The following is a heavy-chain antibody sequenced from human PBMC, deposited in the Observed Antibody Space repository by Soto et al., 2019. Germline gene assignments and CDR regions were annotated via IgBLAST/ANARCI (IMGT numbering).Heavy chain of an antibody. V-gene: IGHV4-59*01. CDR3: ARDAGSFDY. J-gene: IGHJ4*02. Sequence: SETLSLTCTVSGGSISSYYWSWIRQPPGKGMEWIGYIYYSGSTNYNPSLKSRVTISVDTSASTAYMELSSLRSEDTAVYYCARDAGSFDYWGQGTLVTVSS. CDR1: GGSISSYY. CDR2: IYYSGST. D-gene: IGHD3-10*01.